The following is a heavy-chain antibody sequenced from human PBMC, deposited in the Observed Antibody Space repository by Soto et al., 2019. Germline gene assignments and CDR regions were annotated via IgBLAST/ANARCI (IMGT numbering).Heavy chain of an antibody. V-gene: IGHV3-23*01. CDR1: GFTFSSYA. D-gene: IGHD3-9*01. CDR3: AKAPNYDILTGYNWFDP. CDR2: ISGSGGST. J-gene: IGHJ5*02. Sequence: GGSLRLSCAASGFTFSSYAMSWVRQAPGKGLEWVSAISGSGGSTYYADSVKGRFTISRDNSKNTLYLQMNSLRAEDTAVYYCAKAPNYDILTGYNWFDPWGQGTLVTVSS.